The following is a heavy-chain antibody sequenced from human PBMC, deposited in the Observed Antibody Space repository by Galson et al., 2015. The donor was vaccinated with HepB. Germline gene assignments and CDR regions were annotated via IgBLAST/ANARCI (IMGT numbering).Heavy chain of an antibody. J-gene: IGHJ5*02. CDR1: GFTFSNAW. CDR3: TTDRYDSSGYWGLMWFDP. CDR2: IKSKTDGGTT. D-gene: IGHD3-22*01. Sequence: SLRLSCAASGFTFSNAWMSWVRQAPGKGLEWVGRIKSKTDGGTTDYAAPVKGRFTISRDDSKNTLYLQMNSLKTEDTAVYYCTTDRYDSSGYWGLMWFDPWGQGTLVTVSS. V-gene: IGHV3-15*01.